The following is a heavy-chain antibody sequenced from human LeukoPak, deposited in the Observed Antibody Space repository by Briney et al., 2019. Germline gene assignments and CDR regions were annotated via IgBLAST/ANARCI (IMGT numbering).Heavy chain of an antibody. CDR3: ADGATTDGSFDY. D-gene: IGHD1-26*01. CDR2: IIPIFGTA. CDR1: GGTFSSYA. V-gene: IGHV1-69*05. J-gene: IGHJ4*02. Sequence: SVKVSCKASGGTFSSYAISWVRQAPGQGLEWMGGIIPIFGTANYTQKFQGRVTITTDESTSTAYMELSSLRSEDTAVYYCADGATTDGSFDYWGQGTLVTVSS.